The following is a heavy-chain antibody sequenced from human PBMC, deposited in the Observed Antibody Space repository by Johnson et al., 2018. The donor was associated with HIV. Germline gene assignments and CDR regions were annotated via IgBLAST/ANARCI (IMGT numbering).Heavy chain of an antibody. Sequence: VQLVESGGGLVQPGGSLRLSCAASGFTFSSYWMSWVRQAPGKGLEWVANIKQDGSEKYYVDSVKGRFTISRDNSKNTLYLQMNSLRAEDTAVYYCALSGGAAAYDAFDIWGQGTMVTVSS. CDR3: ALSGGAAAYDAFDI. J-gene: IGHJ3*02. V-gene: IGHV3-7*01. D-gene: IGHD6-13*01. CDR1: GFTFSSYW. CDR2: IKQDGSEK.